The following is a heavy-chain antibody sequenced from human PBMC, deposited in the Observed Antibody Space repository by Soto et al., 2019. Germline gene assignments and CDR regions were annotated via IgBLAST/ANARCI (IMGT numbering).Heavy chain of an antibody. CDR2: INSDGSST. CDR3: ARDFAVTTEVDYYYYGMDV. J-gene: IGHJ6*02. V-gene: IGHV3-74*01. CDR1: GFTFSSYW. Sequence: GGSLRLSCAASGFTFSSYWMHWVRQAPGKGLVWVSRINSDGSSTSYADSVKGRFTISRDNAKNTLYLQMNSLRAEDTAVYYCARDFAVTTEVDYYYYGMDVWGQGTTVTVSS. D-gene: IGHD4-17*01.